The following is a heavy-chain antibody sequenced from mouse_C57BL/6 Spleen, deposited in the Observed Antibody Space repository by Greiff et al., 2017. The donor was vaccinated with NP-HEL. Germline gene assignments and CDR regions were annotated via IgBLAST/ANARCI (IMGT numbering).Heavy chain of an antibody. CDR2: IYPSDSET. V-gene: IGHV1-61*01. CDR1: GYTFTSYW. Sequence: VELQQPGAELVRPGSSVKLSCKASGYTFTSYWMDWVKQRPGQGLEWIGNIYPSDSETHYNQKFKDKATLTVDKSSSTAYMQLSSLTSEDSAVYYCARNPNYYGSPWYFDVWGTGTTVTVSS. J-gene: IGHJ1*03. CDR3: ARNPNYYGSPWYFDV. D-gene: IGHD1-1*01.